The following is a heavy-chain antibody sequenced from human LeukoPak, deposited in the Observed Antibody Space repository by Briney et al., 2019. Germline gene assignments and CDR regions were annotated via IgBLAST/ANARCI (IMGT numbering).Heavy chain of an antibody. CDR1: GGSFSGYY. D-gene: IGHD2-2*01. V-gene: IGHV4-34*01. J-gene: IGHJ6*03. CDR3: ARGRLVVVPAAPTINYMDV. CDR2: INHSGKT. Sequence: SETLSLTCAVYGGSFSGYYWSWIRQPPGKGLVWIGEINHSGKTNDNPSLKTPVTISVGTSKTQFYLKLSSVTAADTAVYYSARGRLVVVPAAPTINYMDVWGKGTTVTVSS.